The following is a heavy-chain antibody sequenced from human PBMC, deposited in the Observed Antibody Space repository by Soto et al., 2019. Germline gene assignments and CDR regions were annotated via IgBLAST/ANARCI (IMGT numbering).Heavy chain of an antibody. J-gene: IGHJ6*02. Sequence: QVQLVESGGGVVQPGRSLRLSCAASGFTFRSYGMEWVRQAPDKGLEWVAVIRYDGSNKYYADSVKGRFTISRDNSKNTLYLQMNSLRAEDTAVYYCARDLVVITQDYYYYGMDVWGQGTTVTVSS. CDR1: GFTFRSYG. V-gene: IGHV3-33*01. D-gene: IGHD3-22*01. CDR2: IRYDGSNK. CDR3: ARDLVVITQDYYYYGMDV.